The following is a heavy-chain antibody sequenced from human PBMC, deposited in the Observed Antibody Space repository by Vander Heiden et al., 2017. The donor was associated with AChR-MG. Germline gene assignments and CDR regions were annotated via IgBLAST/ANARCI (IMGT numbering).Heavy chain of an antibody. D-gene: IGHD5-18*01. CDR3: AIPSGYRYKFDP. V-gene: IGHV4-39*01. J-gene: IGHJ5*02. CDR2: IYYSGST. Sequence: QLQLQESGPGLVKPSETLSITCTVSGGSISSSSYYWGWIRQPPGKGLEWIGSIYYSGSTYDNPALKSRVTISVDTSKNQFSLKLRSVTAADPAVYYCAIPSGYRYKFDPWGQGTLVTVSS. CDR1: GGSISSSSYY.